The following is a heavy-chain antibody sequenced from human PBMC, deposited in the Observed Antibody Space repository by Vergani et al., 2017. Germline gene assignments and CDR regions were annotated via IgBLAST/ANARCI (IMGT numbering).Heavy chain of an antibody. V-gene: IGHV4-59*08. CDR2: IYYSGST. D-gene: IGHD1-1*01. Sequence: QVQLQESGPGLVKPSETLSLTCTVSGGSISGYYWSWIRQPPGKGLEWIAYIYYSGSTNYNPSLKSRVSMSVDTSKNQFSLKLSSVTAADTAVYYCARRTEGALGPHTHFDYWGQGTLVTVSS. CDR3: ARRTEGALGPHTHFDY. CDR1: GGSISGYY. J-gene: IGHJ4*02.